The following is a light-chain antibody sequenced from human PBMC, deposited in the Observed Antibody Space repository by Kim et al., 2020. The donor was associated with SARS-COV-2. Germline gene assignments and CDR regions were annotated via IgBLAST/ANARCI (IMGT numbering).Light chain of an antibody. CDR3: LHHKDYPYT. CDR1: HDIYTY. CDR2: GAS. V-gene: IGKV1-17*03. Sequence: ASVGDRVPISCRASHDIYTYLSWGQQKPGKVPQRLISGASRLQSGVPSRFSGSGSGAEFTLTISTLQPEDVATYYCLHHKDYPYTFGHGTKVDIK. J-gene: IGKJ1*01.